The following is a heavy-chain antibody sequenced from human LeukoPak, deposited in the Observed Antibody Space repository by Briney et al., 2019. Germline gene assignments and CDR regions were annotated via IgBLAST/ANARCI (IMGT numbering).Heavy chain of an antibody. CDR2: IYYSGST. D-gene: IGHD5-18*01. Sequence: SETLSLTCTVSGGSISSGGYYWSWIRQHPGKGLEWIGYIYYSGSTYYNPSLKSRVTISVDTSKNQFSLKLSSVTAAGTAVYYCAMGGYSYGYKDYWGQGTLVTVS. CDR3: AMGGYSYGYKDY. J-gene: IGHJ4*02. V-gene: IGHV4-31*03. CDR1: GGSISSGGYY.